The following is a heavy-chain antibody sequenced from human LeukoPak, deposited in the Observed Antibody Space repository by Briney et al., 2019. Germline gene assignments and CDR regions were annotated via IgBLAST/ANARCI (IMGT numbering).Heavy chain of an antibody. V-gene: IGHV3-23*01. CDR3: AKGRWGLTINNFDI. CDR1: GFTITTYA. Sequence: GGSLRLSCAASGFTITTYAMGWVRQAPGKGLEWVSVISDRGDSTHYADSVKGRFAISRDSSKNTLYLQINSLRGEDTAVYYCAKGRWGLTINNFDIWGQGTMVTVSS. CDR2: ISDRGDST. J-gene: IGHJ3*02. D-gene: IGHD3-9*01.